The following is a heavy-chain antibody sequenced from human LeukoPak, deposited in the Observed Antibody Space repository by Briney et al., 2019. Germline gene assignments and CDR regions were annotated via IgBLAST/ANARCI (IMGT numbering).Heavy chain of an antibody. CDR1: GYTFTSYG. D-gene: IGHD2-15*01. Sequence: SVKVSCKASGYTFTSYGISWVRQAPGQGLEWMGGIIPIFGTANYAQKFQGRVTITADESTSTAYMELSSLRSEDTAVYYCARINCSGGSCYPYYYYYYGMDVWGQGTTVTVSS. CDR2: IIPIFGTA. CDR3: ARINCSGGSCYPYYYYYYGMDV. J-gene: IGHJ6*02. V-gene: IGHV1-69*13.